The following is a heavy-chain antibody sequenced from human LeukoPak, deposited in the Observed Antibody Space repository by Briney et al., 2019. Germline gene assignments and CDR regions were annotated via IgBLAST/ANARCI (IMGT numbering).Heavy chain of an antibody. CDR1: GFTFSDYY. V-gene: IGHV3-33*01. D-gene: IGHD4-17*01. CDR2: IWYDGINK. CDR3: ARDLAYGDKPAGGT. J-gene: IGHJ5*02. Sequence: GGSLRLSCAASGFTFSDYYMSWIRQAPGKGLEWVAIIWYDGINKYWADSVKGRFTISRDNSKNTLYLQMNSLRAEDTAVYYCARDLAYGDKPAGGTWGQGTLVTVSS.